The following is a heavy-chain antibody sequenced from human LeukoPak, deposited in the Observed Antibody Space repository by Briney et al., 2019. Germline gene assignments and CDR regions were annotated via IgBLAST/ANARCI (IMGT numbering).Heavy chain of an antibody. CDR1: GYSFTDYY. CDR2: INPNSGGT. CDR3: ARADRLHGGPYLIGP. V-gene: IGHV1-2*02. Sequence: ASVKVSCKTSGYSFTDYYMHWVRQAPGQGLEWMGWINPNSGGTSSAQKFQGRVTMAKDTSISTVYMEVSWLTSDDTAIYYCARADRLHGGPYLIGPWGQGTLVTVSS. J-gene: IGHJ5*02. D-gene: IGHD2-21*01.